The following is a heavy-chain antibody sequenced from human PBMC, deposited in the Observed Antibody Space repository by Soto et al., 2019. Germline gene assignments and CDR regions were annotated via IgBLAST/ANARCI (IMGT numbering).Heavy chain of an antibody. CDR3: ARVERGTATTVVDAFHI. CDR1: GGFVSSGNYY. D-gene: IGHD1-1*01. Sequence: SETLSLTCSVYGGFVSSGNYYWSWIRQPPGKGLEWIGEMSHSGGTHFNPSLKSRVTISVDTSKNQFSLKMSSVTAADTALYYCARVERGTATTVVDAFHIWGPGTMVTVSS. J-gene: IGHJ3*02. CDR2: MSHSGGT. V-gene: IGHV4-61*01.